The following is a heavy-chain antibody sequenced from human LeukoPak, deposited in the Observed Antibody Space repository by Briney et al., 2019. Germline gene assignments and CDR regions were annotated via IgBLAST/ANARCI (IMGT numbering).Heavy chain of an antibody. V-gene: IGHV4-59*12. CDR3: ARDSAVLGFDY. D-gene: IGHD2-8*02. CDR1: GGSISSYY. J-gene: IGHJ4*02. Sequence: SETLSLTCTVSGGSISSYYWSWIRQPPGKGLEWIGYIYYSGSTNYNPSLKSRVTMSVDTSKNQFSLKLSSVTAADTAVYYCARDSAVLGFDYWGQGTLVTVSS. CDR2: IYYSGST.